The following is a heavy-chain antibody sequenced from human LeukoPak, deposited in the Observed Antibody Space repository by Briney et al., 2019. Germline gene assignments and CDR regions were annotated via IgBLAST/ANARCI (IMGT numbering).Heavy chain of an antibody. J-gene: IGHJ5*02. D-gene: IGHD5-18*01. CDR1: GFTFSSYA. V-gene: IGHV3-30-3*01. CDR3: AKELRGYSYGLRNNWFDP. Sequence: GGSLRLSCAPSGFTFSSYALHWVRQAPGKGLEWVSVISYDGSNKYYADSVKGRFTISRDNSKNTLYLQMNSLRAEDTAVYYCAKELRGYSYGLRNNWFDPWGQGTLVTVSS. CDR2: ISYDGSNK.